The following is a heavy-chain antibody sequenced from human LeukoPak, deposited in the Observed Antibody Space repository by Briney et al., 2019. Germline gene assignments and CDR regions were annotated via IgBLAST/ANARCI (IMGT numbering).Heavy chain of an antibody. CDR1: GYTFTSYG. CDR3: ARDGDDYYDSSGVVDY. Sequence: ASVKVSCKASGYTFTSYGISWVGQAPGQGLEWMGWISAYNGNTNYAQKLQGRVTMTTDTSTSTAYMELRSLRSDDTAVYYCARDGDDYYDSSGVVDYWGQGTLVTVSS. V-gene: IGHV1-18*01. J-gene: IGHJ4*02. D-gene: IGHD3-22*01. CDR2: ISAYNGNT.